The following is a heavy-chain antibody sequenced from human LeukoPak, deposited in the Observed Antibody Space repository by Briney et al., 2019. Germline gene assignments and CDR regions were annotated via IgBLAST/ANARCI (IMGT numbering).Heavy chain of an antibody. CDR3: ASQISPERFDY. J-gene: IGHJ4*02. Sequence: SETLSLTCTVSGGSISNYYWSWIRQPPGKGLEWIGYIYYSGSTNYNPSLKSRVTISVDTSKNQFSLKLRSVIAADTAVYYCASQISPERFDYWGQGTLVTVSS. CDR2: IYYSGST. V-gene: IGHV4-59*08. D-gene: IGHD1-14*01. CDR1: GGSISNYY.